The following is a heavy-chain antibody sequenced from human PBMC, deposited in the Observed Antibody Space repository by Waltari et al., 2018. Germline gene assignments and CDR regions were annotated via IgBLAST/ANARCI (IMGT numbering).Heavy chain of an antibody. CDR2: ISYNERNR. D-gene: IGHD3-22*01. CDR1: EFTFSSYA. CDR3: ARDYCDRTNCHGMDV. Sequence: QVQLVESGGGVVQPGRSLRLSCAASEFTFSSYAMHWVRQAPGQGLEWVAVISYNERNRYYVDSVKGPFTISRDNSNKMLYLQMNSLRVEDTAVYYCARDYCDRTNCHGMDVWGQGTTVTVSS. J-gene: IGHJ6*02. V-gene: IGHV3-30*04.